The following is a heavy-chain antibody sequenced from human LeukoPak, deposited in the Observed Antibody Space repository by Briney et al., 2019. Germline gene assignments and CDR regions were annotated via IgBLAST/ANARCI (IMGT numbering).Heavy chain of an antibody. Sequence: GGSLRLSCEASGFTFSHYGMHWVRQAPGKGLEWVAVIWSDATNQYYADSVKGRFTISRDNFKNMVSLQMNRLRAEDTAVYYCARELGYCSSTSCPNWFDPWGQGTLVTVSS. J-gene: IGHJ5*02. CDR2: IWSDATNQ. CDR3: ARELGYCSSTSCPNWFDP. CDR1: GFTFSHYG. D-gene: IGHD2-2*01. V-gene: IGHV3-33*01.